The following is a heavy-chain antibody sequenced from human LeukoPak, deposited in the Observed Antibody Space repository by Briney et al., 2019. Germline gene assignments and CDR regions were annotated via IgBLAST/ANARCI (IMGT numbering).Heavy chain of an antibody. J-gene: IGHJ4*02. Sequence: GGSLRLSCAASGFTFSSYWMSWVRQAPGKGLEWVANIKQDGSEKYYVDSVKGRFTISRENAKNSLYLQMNSLRAEDTAVYYCARGPRYSYGAHFDYWGQGTLVTVSS. CDR2: IKQDGSEK. CDR1: GFTFSSYW. CDR3: ARGPRYSYGAHFDY. V-gene: IGHV3-7*01. D-gene: IGHD5-18*01.